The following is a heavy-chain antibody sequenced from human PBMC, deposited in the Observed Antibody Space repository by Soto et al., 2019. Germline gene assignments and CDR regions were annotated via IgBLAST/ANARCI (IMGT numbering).Heavy chain of an antibody. V-gene: IGHV1-3*01. D-gene: IGHD3-10*01. Sequence: GASVKVSCEASGYIFTKYTMHWVRQAPGQRPEWMGWINAGNGNTKYSQKFQGRVTITRDTSASTAHMELSSLTSEDTAVYYCARDSYYGSGSYNYFDYWGQGTLVTVSS. J-gene: IGHJ4*02. CDR3: ARDSYYGSGSYNYFDY. CDR1: GYIFTKYT. CDR2: INAGNGNT.